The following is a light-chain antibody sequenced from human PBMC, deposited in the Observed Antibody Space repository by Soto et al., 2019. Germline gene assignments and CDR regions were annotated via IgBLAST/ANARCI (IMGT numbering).Light chain of an antibody. CDR3: QQYDRWPVT. CDR1: QSVTTN. V-gene: IGKV3-15*01. J-gene: IGKJ4*01. CDR2: DAS. Sequence: EVVMTQSPATLSVSPGERVTFSCRASQSVTTNLAWYQHKPGQSPRLLLSDASTGASGIPPRISGSGSGNEFNLTIDRLQSADFAVYYCQQYDRWPVTFGGGTKVEIK.